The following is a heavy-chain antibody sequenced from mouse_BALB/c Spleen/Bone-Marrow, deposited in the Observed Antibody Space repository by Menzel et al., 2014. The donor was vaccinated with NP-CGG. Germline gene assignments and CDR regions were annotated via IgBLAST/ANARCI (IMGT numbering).Heavy chain of an antibody. D-gene: IGHD2-1*01. CDR1: GYTFTSYV. V-gene: IGHV1-14*01. J-gene: IGHJ4*01. Sequence: SGPELVKPGASVKMSCKASGYTFTSYVMHWVKQKPGQGLEWIGYINPNNDGSKYNEKFKGKATLTSDKSSSTAYMELSGLTSEDSAVYYCARGKTYAMDYWGQGTSVTVSS. CDR2: INPNNDGS. CDR3: ARGKTYAMDY.